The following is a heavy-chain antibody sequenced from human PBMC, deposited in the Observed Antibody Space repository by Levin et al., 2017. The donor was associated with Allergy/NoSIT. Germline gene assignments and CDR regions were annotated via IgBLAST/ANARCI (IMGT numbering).Heavy chain of an antibody. Sequence: SCAASGFTFSSYGMHWVRQAPGKGLEWVAVISYDGRKKFYADSVKGRFTISRDNSKNTLDLQMNSLRAEDTAVYYCAKDVYGSGWYPLGNDAFEMWGQGTKVSVSS. CDR1: GFTFSSYG. V-gene: IGHV3-30*18. CDR2: ISYDGRKK. D-gene: IGHD6-19*01. CDR3: AKDVYGSGWYPLGNDAFEM. J-gene: IGHJ3*02.